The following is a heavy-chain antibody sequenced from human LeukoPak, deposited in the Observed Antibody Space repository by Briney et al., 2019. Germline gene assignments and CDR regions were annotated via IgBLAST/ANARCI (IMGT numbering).Heavy chain of an antibody. D-gene: IGHD1-26*01. Sequence: ASVKVSCKASGYTFTSYGISWVRQAPGQGLEWMGWISAYNGNTNYAQKLQGRVTMTTDTSTSTAYMELRSLRSDDTAVYYCAFEDSGSYSGVGSDYWGQGTLVTVSS. CDR2: ISAYNGNT. V-gene: IGHV1-18*01. CDR3: AFEDSGSYSGVGSDY. J-gene: IGHJ4*02. CDR1: GYTFTSYG.